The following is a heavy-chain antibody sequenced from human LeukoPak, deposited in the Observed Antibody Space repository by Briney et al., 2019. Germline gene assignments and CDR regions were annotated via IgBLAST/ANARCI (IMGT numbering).Heavy chain of an antibody. CDR2: IYYSGST. D-gene: IGHD2-21*02. J-gene: IGHJ4*02. CDR1: GVSISSNSHY. Sequence: SETLSLTCTVSGVSISSNSHYWGWIRQPPGKGLEWIGNIYYSGSTYYNPSLKSRIIISVDTSKNQFSLKLSSVTAADTAVYYCARTMVTAISKRPAVLDYWGQGTLVTVSS. CDR3: ARTMVTAISKRPAVLDY. V-gene: IGHV4-39*07.